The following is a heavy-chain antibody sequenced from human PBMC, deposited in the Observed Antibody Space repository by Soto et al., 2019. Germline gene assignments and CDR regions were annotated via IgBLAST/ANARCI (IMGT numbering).Heavy chain of an antibody. Sequence: PSETLSLTCTVSGGSISSGGYYWSWIRQHPGKGLEWIGYIYYSGSTNYNPSLKSRVTISVDTSKNQFSLKLSSVTAADTAVYYCARGLQRHIVVVPAAIWFDPWSQGTLVTVS. V-gene: IGHV4-31*03. D-gene: IGHD2-2*01. CDR1: GGSISSGGYY. CDR2: IYYSGST. CDR3: ARGLQRHIVVVPAAIWFDP. J-gene: IGHJ5*02.